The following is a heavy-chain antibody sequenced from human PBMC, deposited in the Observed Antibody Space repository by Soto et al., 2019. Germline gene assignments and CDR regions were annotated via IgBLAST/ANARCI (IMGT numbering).Heavy chain of an antibody. Sequence: ETLSLTCAVYGGSFSGYYWSWIRQPPGKGLEWIGEINHSGSTNYNPSLKSRVTISVDTSKNQFSLKLSSVTAADTAVYYCARRTTVTTEHDYWGQGTLVTVSS. J-gene: IGHJ4*02. D-gene: IGHD4-17*01. CDR2: INHSGST. V-gene: IGHV4-34*01. CDR3: ARRTTVTTEHDY. CDR1: GGSFSGYY.